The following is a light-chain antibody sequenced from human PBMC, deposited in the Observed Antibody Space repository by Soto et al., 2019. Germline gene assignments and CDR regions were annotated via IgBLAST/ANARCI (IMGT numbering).Light chain of an antibody. J-gene: IGKJ5*01. Sequence: DIQMTQSPSTLSASVGDRVTITCRASQSISSWLAWYQQKPGKAPKLLIYKASSLESGVPSRFSGSGSGTEFTLTISRLQPDALATYYCQLSNSYSITFGQGTRLEIK. CDR1: QSISSW. CDR2: KAS. V-gene: IGKV1-5*03. CDR3: QLSNSYSIT.